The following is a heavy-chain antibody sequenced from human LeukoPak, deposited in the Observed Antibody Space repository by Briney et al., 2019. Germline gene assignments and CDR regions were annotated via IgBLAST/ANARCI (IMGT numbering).Heavy chain of an antibody. V-gene: IGHV3-30*18. CDR3: AKDVTVGGIDY. Sequence: PGGSLRLSCAASGFTFSSYGMHWVRQAPGKGLEWVAVVSYDGSNKYYADSVKGRFTISRDNSKNTLYLQMNSLRGEDTAVYYCAKDVTVGGIDYWGQGTLVTVSS. J-gene: IGHJ4*02. CDR2: VSYDGSNK. D-gene: IGHD3-16*02. CDR1: GFTFSSYG.